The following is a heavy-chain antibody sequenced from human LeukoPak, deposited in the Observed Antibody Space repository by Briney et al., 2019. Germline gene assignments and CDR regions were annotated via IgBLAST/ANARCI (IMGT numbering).Heavy chain of an antibody. CDR2: ISGSGGST. J-gene: IGHJ3*02. CDR3: AKDGPDDYDISTAKPYGAFDI. V-gene: IGHV3-23*01. D-gene: IGHD3-9*01. CDR1: GGSISSYY. Sequence: PSETLSLTCTVSGGSISSYYWSWIRQPPGKGLEWVSAISGSGGSTYYADSVKGRFTISRDNSKNTLYLQMNSLRAEDTAVYYCAKDGPDDYDISTAKPYGAFDIWGQGTMVTVSS.